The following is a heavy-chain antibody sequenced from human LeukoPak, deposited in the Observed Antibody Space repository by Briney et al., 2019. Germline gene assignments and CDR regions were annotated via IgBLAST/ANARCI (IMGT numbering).Heavy chain of an antibody. D-gene: IGHD2-15*01. CDR1: GFTFSSYS. J-gene: IGHJ4*02. CDR3: ASMNLGYCSGGSCEGDY. CDR2: ISSSSSYI. V-gene: IGHV3-21*01. Sequence: PGGSLRLSCAASGFTFSSYSMNWVRQAPGKGLEWVSSISSSSSYIYYADSVKGRFTISRDNAKHSLYLQMNSLRAEDTAVYYCASMNLGYCSGGSCEGDYWGQGTLVTVSS.